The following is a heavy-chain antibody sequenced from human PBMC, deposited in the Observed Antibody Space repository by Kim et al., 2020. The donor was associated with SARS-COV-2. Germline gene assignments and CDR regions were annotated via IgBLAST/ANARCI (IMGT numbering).Heavy chain of an antibody. J-gene: IGHJ4*02. CDR3: ARDVRYNWNPPEY. D-gene: IGHD1-20*01. Sequence: YVDSGEGRFTLSGDNAKNSLYLQMDSLRAEDTAVYYCARDVRYNWNPPEYWGQGTPVTVSS. V-gene: IGHV3-7*04.